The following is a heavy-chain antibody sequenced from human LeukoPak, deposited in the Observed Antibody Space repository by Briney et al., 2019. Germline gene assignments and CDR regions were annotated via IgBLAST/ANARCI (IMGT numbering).Heavy chain of an antibody. V-gene: IGHV3-30*02. CDR2: IWYDGRDK. J-gene: IGHJ4*02. Sequence: GGSLRLSCAASGFTFSGCGMHWVRQAPGKGLEWVAFIWYDGRDKYYVDSVKGRFTVSRDNSKNTLYLQMNSLRAEDTAMYYCAKDPYSYGSYFDYWGQGTLVTVSS. CDR1: GFTFSGCG. D-gene: IGHD5-18*01. CDR3: AKDPYSYGSYFDY.